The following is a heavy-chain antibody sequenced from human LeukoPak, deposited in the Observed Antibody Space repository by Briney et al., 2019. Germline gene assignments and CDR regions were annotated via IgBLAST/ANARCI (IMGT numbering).Heavy chain of an antibody. J-gene: IGHJ5*02. CDR2: ISSSSSYI. Sequence: KPGGSLRLSCAASGFTFSSYSMNWVRQAPGKGLEWVSSISSSSSYIYYADSVKGRFTISRGNAKNSLYLQMNSLRAEDTAVYYCARDQGGVVVPAAITLNWFDPWGQGTLVTVSS. D-gene: IGHD2-2*01. CDR1: GFTFSSYS. V-gene: IGHV3-21*01. CDR3: ARDQGGVVVPAAITLNWFDP.